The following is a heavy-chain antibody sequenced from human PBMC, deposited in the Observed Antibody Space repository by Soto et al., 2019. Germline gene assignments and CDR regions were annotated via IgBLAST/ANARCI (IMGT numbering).Heavy chain of an antibody. V-gene: IGHV4-30-4*01. D-gene: IGHD4-4*01. Sequence: PSETLSLTCTVSGGSISSGDYYWSWIRQPPGKGLEWIGYIYYSGSTYYNPSLKSRVTISVDTSKNQFSLKLSSVTAADTAVYYCASVTVTRNNWFDPWGQGTLVTV. CDR2: IYYSGST. J-gene: IGHJ5*02. CDR3: ASVTVTRNNWFDP. CDR1: GGSISSGDYY.